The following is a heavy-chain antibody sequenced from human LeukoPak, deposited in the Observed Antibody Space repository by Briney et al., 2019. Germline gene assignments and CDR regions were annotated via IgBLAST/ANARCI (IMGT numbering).Heavy chain of an antibody. J-gene: IGHJ6*03. CDR1: GGSLWSFY. V-gene: IGHV4-59*08. D-gene: IGHD2/OR15-2a*01. CDR3: ACSAQYSYYYYMDV. CDR2: IYYSGST. Sequence: SETLSLTCTVSGGSLWSFYWSWVRQPPGKGLEWIGYIYYSGSTNYNPSLKSRVTISVDTSKNQLSLKVNSVTAADTAEYYCACSAQYSYYYYMDVWGKGTTVTVSS.